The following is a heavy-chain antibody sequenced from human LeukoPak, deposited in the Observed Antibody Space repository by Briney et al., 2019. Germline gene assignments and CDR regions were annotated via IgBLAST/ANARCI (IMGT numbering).Heavy chain of an antibody. CDR3: VRGLVTRSLEWLMENFYYGMDV. J-gene: IGHJ6*02. D-gene: IGHD3-3*01. V-gene: IGHV1-8*01. Sequence: ASVKVSCKASGYTFSSNDIHWVRQAPGQGLEWMGRMNPNSDNTGYAQKFQGRVMMTKNTSISTAYMELTSLRSADTAVYYCVRGLVTRSLEWLMENFYYGMDVWGQGTTVTVSS. CDR2: MNPNSDNT. CDR1: GYTFSSND.